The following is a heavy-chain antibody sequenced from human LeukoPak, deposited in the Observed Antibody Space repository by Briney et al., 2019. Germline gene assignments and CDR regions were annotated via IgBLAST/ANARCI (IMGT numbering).Heavy chain of an antibody. CDR2: ISGSGGRT. Sequence: GGSLTLSCAASGFTFSSYGMSWVRQTPGKGLEWVSGISGSGGRTDHADSVKGRFTISRDNSKNTLFLQMNSLRAEDTAVYYCARGTSYSSSWYENFQHWGQGTLVTVSS. D-gene: IGHD6-13*01. CDR3: ARGTSYSSSWYENFQH. CDR1: GFTFSSYG. J-gene: IGHJ1*01. V-gene: IGHV3-23*01.